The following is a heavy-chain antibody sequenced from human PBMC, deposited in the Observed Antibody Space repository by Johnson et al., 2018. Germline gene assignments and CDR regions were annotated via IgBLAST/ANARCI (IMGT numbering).Heavy chain of an antibody. CDR3: ARDRSLDRRAGTYYYYGMDV. CDR1: GFTVSSNY. CDR2: IYSGGST. Sequence: VQLVQSGGGLIQPGGSLRLSCAASGFTVSSNYMSWVRQAPGKGLEWVSVIYSGGSTYYADSVKGRFTISRDNSKNTLYLQMNSLRAEDTAVYYCARDRSLDRRAGTYYYYGMDVWGQGTTVTVSS. D-gene: IGHD1-1*01. J-gene: IGHJ6*02. V-gene: IGHV3-53*01.